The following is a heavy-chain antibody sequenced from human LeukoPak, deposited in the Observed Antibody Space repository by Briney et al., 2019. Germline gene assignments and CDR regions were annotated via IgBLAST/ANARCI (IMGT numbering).Heavy chain of an antibody. V-gene: IGHV3-21*01. CDR1: GFMFSGYS. J-gene: IGHJ4*02. D-gene: IGHD5-12*01. CDR3: ARHSGYDVGVDY. CDR2: ISSSSNYI. Sequence: GGSLRLSCAASGFMFSGYSMNWVRQAPGKGLEWVSSISSSSNYIYYADSMKGRFTISRDNAKNSLYLQVNSLRAEDTAVYYCARHSGYDVGVDYWGQGTLVTVSS.